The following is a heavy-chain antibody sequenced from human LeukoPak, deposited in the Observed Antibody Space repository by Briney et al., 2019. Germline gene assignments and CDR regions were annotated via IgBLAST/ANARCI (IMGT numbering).Heavy chain of an antibody. J-gene: IGHJ6*02. V-gene: IGHV4-31*03. CDR3: ATSRGASGMDV. CDR2: IFYTGST. CDR1: GGSLDSGGNY. Sequence: SQTLSLTCTASGGSLDSGGNYWSWIRQHPGSGLEWIGYIFYTGSTFYNPSLKSRVTISVDTSKNQFSLKLSSVTAADTAVYYCATSRGASGMDVWGQGTTVTVSS.